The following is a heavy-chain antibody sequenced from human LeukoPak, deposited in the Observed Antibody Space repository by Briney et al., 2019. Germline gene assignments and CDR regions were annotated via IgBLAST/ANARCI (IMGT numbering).Heavy chain of an antibody. CDR1: GFIVTNHY. D-gene: IGHD2-21*01. J-gene: IGHJ3*02. CDR3: AGSRVVIIGGLDAFDI. V-gene: IGHV3-53*01. Sequence: GGSLRLSCAVSGFIVTNHYMSWVRQAPGKGLEWVSVIYRGGSADYADSVKGRFTISRDNSKNMVHLQMNSLRAEDTAVYYCAGSRVVIIGGLDAFDIWGQGTMVPVSS. CDR2: IYRGGSA.